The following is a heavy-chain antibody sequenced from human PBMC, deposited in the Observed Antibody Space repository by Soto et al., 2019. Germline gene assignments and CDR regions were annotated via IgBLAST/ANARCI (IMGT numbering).Heavy chain of an antibody. CDR3: ARDFGESARYFDL. J-gene: IGHJ2*01. CDR2: IWYDGSNK. D-gene: IGHD2-21*01. CDR1: GFTFSSYG. Sequence: QVQLVESGGGVVQPGRSLRLSCAASGFTFSSYGMHWVRQAPGKGLEWVAVIWYDGSNKYYADSVKGRFTISRDNSKNTLYLQMNSLRAEDTAVYYCARDFGESARYFDLWGRGTLVTVSS. V-gene: IGHV3-33*01.